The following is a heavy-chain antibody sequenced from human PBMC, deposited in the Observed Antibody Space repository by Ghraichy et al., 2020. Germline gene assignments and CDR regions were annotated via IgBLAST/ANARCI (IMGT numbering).Heavy chain of an antibody. J-gene: IGHJ5*02. CDR3: ATTPRGWGLDNWFDP. CDR1: GGSISSRSYY. D-gene: IGHD1-26*01. CDR2: IYYSGST. V-gene: IGHV4-39*01. Sequence: ESLNISCTVSGGSISSRSYYWGWIRQPPGKGLEWIGSIYYSGSTNYNPSLRGRVTISVDTSKNQFSLKLTSVTAADTAVFYCATTPRGWGLDNWFDPWGQGTLVTVSS.